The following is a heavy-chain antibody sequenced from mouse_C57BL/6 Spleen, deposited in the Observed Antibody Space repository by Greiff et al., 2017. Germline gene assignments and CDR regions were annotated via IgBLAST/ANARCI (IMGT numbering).Heavy chain of an antibody. J-gene: IGHJ3*01. Sequence: QVQLQQSGAELMKPGASVKLSCKATGYTFTGYWIEWVKQRPGHGLEWIGEILPGSGSTNYNAKFKGKATITADTSSNPAYLQLSSLTAEDSAIYYCARNPYDYEGFAYWGQGTLVTVSA. D-gene: IGHD2-4*01. CDR2: ILPGSGST. CDR1: GYTFTGYW. CDR3: ARNPYDYEGFAY. V-gene: IGHV1-9*01.